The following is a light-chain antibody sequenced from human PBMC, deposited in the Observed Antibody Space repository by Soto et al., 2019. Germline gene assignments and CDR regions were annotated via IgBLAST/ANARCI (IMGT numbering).Light chain of an antibody. CDR3: QQSHSPPHT. CDR1: QNIDRY. CDR2: AKS. V-gene: IGKV1-39*01. Sequence: DIQMTQSPSSLSASVGDRVIITCRASQNIDRYLNWYQQKPGKAPNLLIYAKSILQSGVPSRFSGSGSGTDFTLTVSSLQPEDFGTYYCQQSHSPPHTFGQGTKLEIK. J-gene: IGKJ2*01.